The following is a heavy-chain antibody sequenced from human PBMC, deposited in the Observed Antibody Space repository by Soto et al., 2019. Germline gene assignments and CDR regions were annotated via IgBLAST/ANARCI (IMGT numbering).Heavy chain of an antibody. D-gene: IGHD4-17*01. V-gene: IGHV1-69*12. J-gene: IGHJ5*02. CDR1: GGTFSSYA. CDR3: ARDSYGDYGHGWFDP. Sequence: QVQLVQSGAEVKKPGSSVKVSCKASGGTFSSYAISWVRQAPGQGLEWMGGIIPIFGTANYAQKFQGRVTITADESTSTADMERSSLRSEDTAVYYCARDSYGDYGHGWFDPWGQGTLVTASS. CDR2: IIPIFGTA.